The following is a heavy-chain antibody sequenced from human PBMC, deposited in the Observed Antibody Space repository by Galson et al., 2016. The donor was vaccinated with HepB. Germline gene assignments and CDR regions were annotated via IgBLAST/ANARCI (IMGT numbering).Heavy chain of an antibody. CDR3: ARSSWFRESFHPLDF. V-gene: IGHV3-30*03. D-gene: IGHD3-10*01. Sequence: SLRLSCAASGFTFNSFAMHWVRQAPGKGLEWMTLISYDGSTQYYADSVKGLFTISRDNSKNTLYLHMNTVKPDDTAVYYCARSSWFRESFHPLDFWGQGTPVTVSA. J-gene: IGHJ4*02. CDR2: ISYDGSTQ. CDR1: GFTFNSFA.